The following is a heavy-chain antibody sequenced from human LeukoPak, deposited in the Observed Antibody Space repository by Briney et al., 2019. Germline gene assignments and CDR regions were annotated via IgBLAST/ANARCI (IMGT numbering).Heavy chain of an antibody. CDR2: IYHSGST. CDR1: GGSISSSNW. J-gene: IGHJ4*02. CDR3: ARLGYCSGGSCFFDY. Sequence: PSETLSLTCAVSGGSISSSNWWSWVRQPPGKGLEWIGEIYHSGSTNYNPSLKSRVTISVDKSKNQFSLKLSSVTAADTAVYYCARLGYCSGGSCFFDYWGQGTLVTVSS. V-gene: IGHV4-4*02. D-gene: IGHD2-15*01.